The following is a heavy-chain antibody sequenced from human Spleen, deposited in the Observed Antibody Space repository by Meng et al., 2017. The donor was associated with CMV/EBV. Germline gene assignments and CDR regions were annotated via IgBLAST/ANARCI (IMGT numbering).Heavy chain of an antibody. J-gene: IGHJ6*02. Sequence: ASVKVSCKASGYTFTSFGISWVREAPGQGLEWMGWISAYNGNTNYAQKLQGRVTMTRDTSTSTVYMELSSLRSEDTAVYYCARGGSIVVGPPQFYGMDVWGQGTTVTVS. D-gene: IGHD3-22*01. CDR3: ARGGSIVVGPPQFYGMDV. CDR2: ISAYNGNT. V-gene: IGHV1-18*01. CDR1: GYTFTSFG.